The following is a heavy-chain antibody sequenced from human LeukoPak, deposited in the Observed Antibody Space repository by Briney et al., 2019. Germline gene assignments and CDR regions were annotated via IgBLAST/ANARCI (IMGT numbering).Heavy chain of an antibody. Sequence: ASVTVSFMASGYTFTSYYMHWVRQAPGQGLEWMGWINPTSGGTNYAQKFQGRVTMTRDTSISTAYMELSRLRSDDTAVYYCARIYYDILTGYYVEHVFDYWGQGTLVTVSS. CDR1: GYTFTSYY. V-gene: IGHV1-2*02. CDR2: INPTSGGT. CDR3: ARIYYDILTGYYVEHVFDY. J-gene: IGHJ4*02. D-gene: IGHD3-9*01.